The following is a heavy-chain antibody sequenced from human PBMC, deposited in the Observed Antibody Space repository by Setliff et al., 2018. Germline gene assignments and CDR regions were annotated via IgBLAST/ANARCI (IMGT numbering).Heavy chain of an antibody. CDR3: ARGGGYGSGGRGRSYYDSSGYLYS. CDR1: GGSISSGDAS. D-gene: IGHD3-22*01. CDR2: IYHAGST. Sequence: LTCAVSGGSISSGDASWSWVRQPPGKGLEWIGYIYHAGSTYYNPSLESRVTISIDKPNKQFSLELRSLTAADTALYYCARGGGYGSGGRGRSYYDSSGYLYSWGQGTLVTVSS. V-gene: IGHV4-30-2*01. J-gene: IGHJ4*02.